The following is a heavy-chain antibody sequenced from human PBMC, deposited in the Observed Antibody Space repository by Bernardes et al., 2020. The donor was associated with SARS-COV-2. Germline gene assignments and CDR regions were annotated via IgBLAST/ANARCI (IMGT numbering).Heavy chain of an antibody. CDR1: GFTFTNDC. CDR3: ATALAGNEY. D-gene: IGHD2-15*01. CDR2: NNGDGSGT. Sequence: GGSLRLCCAASGFTFTNDCMHWVRQATGRGLAWVSRNNGDGSGTTYADSVKGRFTISRDNAKNTLYLQMKSLRAEDTAVYYCATALAGNEYWGQGTLVTVSS. V-gene: IGHV3-74*01. J-gene: IGHJ4*02.